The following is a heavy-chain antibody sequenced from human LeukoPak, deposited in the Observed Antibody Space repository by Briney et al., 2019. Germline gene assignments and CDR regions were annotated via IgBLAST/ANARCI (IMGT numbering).Heavy chain of an antibody. CDR1: GXTFSSYD. V-gene: IGHV1-8*01. Sequence: ASVKVSXXASGXTFSSYDINWVRQAAGQGPEWMGWMNPNSGNTAYAQNFQGRVIMTRNTSISTAYMELSSLRFEDTAVFYCAIRTSRGGSGSSYFDSWGQGTLVTVSS. D-gene: IGHD3-10*01. J-gene: IGHJ4*02. CDR3: AIRTSRGGSGSSYFDS. CDR2: MNPNSGNT.